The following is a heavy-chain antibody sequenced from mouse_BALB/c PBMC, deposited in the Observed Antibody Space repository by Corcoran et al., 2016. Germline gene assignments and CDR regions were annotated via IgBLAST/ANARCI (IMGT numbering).Heavy chain of an antibody. CDR1: GFNIKDTY. Sequence: EVQLQQSGAELVKPGASVKLSCTASGFNIKDTYMHWVKQRPEQGLEWIGRIDPANGNTKFDPKFQGKATMTADTSSNAVYLQLSSLTSEATAVYYCGRSREGNYVVYWGQGTTLPVSS. J-gene: IGHJ2*01. CDR2: IDPANGNT. D-gene: IGHD2-1*01. CDR3: GRSREGNYVVY. V-gene: IGHV14-3*02.